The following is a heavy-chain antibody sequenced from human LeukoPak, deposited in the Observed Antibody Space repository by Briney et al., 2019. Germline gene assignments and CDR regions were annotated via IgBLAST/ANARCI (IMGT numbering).Heavy chain of an antibody. V-gene: IGHV4-59*11. CDR3: ARYSGYDFPGAFDY. J-gene: IGHJ4*02. CDR2: IYHSGNT. CDR1: GDSITGDHY. D-gene: IGHD5-12*01. Sequence: SETLSLTCTVSGDSITGDHYWTWIRQPPGKGLEWIAYIYHSGNTYYNPSLRSQVTMSVATSKNQFSLKLSSVTAADTAVYYCARYSGYDFPGAFDYWGQGTLVTVSS.